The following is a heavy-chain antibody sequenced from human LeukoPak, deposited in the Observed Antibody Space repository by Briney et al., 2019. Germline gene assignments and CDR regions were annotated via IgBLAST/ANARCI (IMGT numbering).Heavy chain of an antibody. D-gene: IGHD4-17*01. J-gene: IGHJ4*02. CDR2: IIPILGRA. CDR1: GGTFSSYG. Sequence: SVKVSCKASGGTFSSYGISWVRQAPGQGLEWMGRIIPILGRANYAQKFQDTDTITADKSTSTAYMELNSLRSEDTAVYYCAREGYGDYYLDYWGQGTLVTVSS. CDR3: AREGYGDYYLDY. V-gene: IGHV1-69*04.